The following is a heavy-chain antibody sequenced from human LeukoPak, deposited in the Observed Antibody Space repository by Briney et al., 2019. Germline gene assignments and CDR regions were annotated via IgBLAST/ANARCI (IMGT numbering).Heavy chain of an antibody. CDR3: ARLSRYSGSYYYYYYYMDV. CDR1: GGSFSGYY. Sequence: SETLSLTCAVYGGSFSGYYWSWIRQPPGKGLEWIGEINHSGSTNYNPPLKSRVTISVDTSKNQFSLKLSSVTAADTAVYYCARLSRYSGSYYYYYYYMDVWGKGTTVTVSS. V-gene: IGHV4-34*01. CDR2: INHSGST. D-gene: IGHD1-26*01. J-gene: IGHJ6*03.